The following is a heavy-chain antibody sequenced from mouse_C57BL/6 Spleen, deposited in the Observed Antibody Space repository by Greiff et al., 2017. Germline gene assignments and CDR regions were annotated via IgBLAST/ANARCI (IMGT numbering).Heavy chain of an antibody. Sequence: QVQLQQSGAELVKPGASVKISCKASGYAFSSYWMNWVKQRPGKGLEWIGQIYPGDGDTNYNGKFKGKATLTADKSSSTAYMQLSSLTSEDSAVYCCARSFYGNYNYAMDYGGQGTSVTGS. CDR2: IYPGDGDT. CDR1: GYAFSSYW. J-gene: IGHJ4*01. D-gene: IGHD2-10*01. CDR3: ARSFYGNYNYAMDY. V-gene: IGHV1-80*01.